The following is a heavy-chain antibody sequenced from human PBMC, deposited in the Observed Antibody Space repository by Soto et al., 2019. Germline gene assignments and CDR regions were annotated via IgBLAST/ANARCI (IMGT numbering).Heavy chain of an antibody. D-gene: IGHD3-3*01. V-gene: IGHV3-64D*06. J-gene: IGHJ6*02. CDR3: VKSSRRDITASRGMDV. CDR1: GFTFSSCA. Sequence: GGSLRLSCSASGFTFSSCALHWVRQAPGRGLEYVSAISYNGGSTYYADSVQDRFTVSRDNSKNTLYLQLSSLRVDDTAVYFCVKSSRRDITASRGMDVWGQGTTVTVSS. CDR2: ISYNGGST.